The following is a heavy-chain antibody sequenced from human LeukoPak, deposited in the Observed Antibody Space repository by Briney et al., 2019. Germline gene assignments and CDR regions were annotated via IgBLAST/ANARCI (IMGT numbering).Heavy chain of an antibody. J-gene: IGHJ4*02. V-gene: IGHV3-48*04. Sequence: GGSLRLSCAASGFTFSSYSMNWVRQAPGKGLEWVSYISSSSSTIYYADSVKGRFTISRDNAKNSLYLQMNSLRAEDTAVYYCARVGAAGTPGYWGQGTLVTVSS. CDR3: ARVGAAGTPGY. CDR1: GFTFSSYS. CDR2: ISSSSSTI. D-gene: IGHD6-13*01.